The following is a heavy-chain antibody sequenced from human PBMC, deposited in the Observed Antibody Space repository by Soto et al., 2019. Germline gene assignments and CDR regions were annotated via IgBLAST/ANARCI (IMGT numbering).Heavy chain of an antibody. V-gene: IGHV4-39*01. J-gene: IGHJ6*02. D-gene: IGHD6-13*01. CDR1: GGSISSSSYY. CDR3: ASGVGSWFNYYYYGMDV. CDR2: IYYSGST. Sequence: QLQLQESGPGLVKPSETLSLTCTVSGGSISSSSYYWGWIRQPPGKGLEWIGSIYYSGSTYYNPSLKSRVTISVDTSKNQFSLKLSSVTAADTAVYYCASGVGSWFNYYYYGMDVWGQGTTVTVSS.